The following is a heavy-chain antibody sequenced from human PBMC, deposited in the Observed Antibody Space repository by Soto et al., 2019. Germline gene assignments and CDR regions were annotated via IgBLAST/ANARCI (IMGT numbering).Heavy chain of an antibody. CDR1: GGSISSSKW. V-gene: IGHV4-4*02. D-gene: IGHD3-22*01. J-gene: IGHJ6*02. CDR3: ARSPDSSGYYPRWYYYGMDV. Sequence: PSETLSLTCAVSGGSISSSKWWGWVRQPPGKGLEWIGEIYHSGSTNYNPSLKSRVTISVDKSKNQFSLKLSSVTAADTAVYYCARSPDSSGYYPRWYYYGMDVWGQGTTVTVSS. CDR2: IYHSGST.